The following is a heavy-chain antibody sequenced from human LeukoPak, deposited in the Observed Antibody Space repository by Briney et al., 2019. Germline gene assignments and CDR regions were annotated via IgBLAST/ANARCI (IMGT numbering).Heavy chain of an antibody. CDR1: GGSFSGYY. CDR3: ARGQSFGSSALGY. D-gene: IGHD6-6*01. CDR2: INHSGST. Sequence: SGTLSLTCAVYGGSFSGYYWSWIRQPPGKGLEWIGEINHSGSTNYNPSLKSRVTISVDTSKNQFSLKLSSVTAADTAVYYCARGQSFGSSALGYWGQGTLVTVSS. V-gene: IGHV4-34*01. J-gene: IGHJ4*02.